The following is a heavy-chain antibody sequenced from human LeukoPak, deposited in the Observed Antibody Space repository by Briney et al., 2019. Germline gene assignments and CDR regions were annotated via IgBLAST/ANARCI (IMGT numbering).Heavy chain of an antibody. Sequence: SETLSLTCAVSGGSISSGGYSWSWIRQPPGQGLEGIGYIYHSGSTYYTPSLKSRVTISVDRYKNQLSLKLSSVTAADTAVYYCARGAGYSSSWYMDDWGQGTLVTVSS. CDR1: GGSISSGGYS. V-gene: IGHV4-30-2*01. D-gene: IGHD6-13*01. CDR2: IYHSGST. CDR3: ARGAGYSSSWYMDD. J-gene: IGHJ4*02.